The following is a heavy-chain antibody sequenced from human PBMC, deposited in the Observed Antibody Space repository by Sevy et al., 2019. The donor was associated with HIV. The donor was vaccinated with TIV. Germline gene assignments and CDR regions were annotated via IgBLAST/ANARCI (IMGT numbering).Heavy chain of an antibody. CDR2: ISSSSVTI. Sequence: GGSLRLSCAASGFTFSTYSMNWVRQAPGKGLEWVSYISSSSVTIYYTDSVKGRFTISRDNAKNSLYLQMNSLRDEDKALHYCVGVSDIVVGSFDHWGQGTLVTVSS. D-gene: IGHD2-15*01. CDR1: GFTFSTYS. J-gene: IGHJ4*02. V-gene: IGHV3-48*02. CDR3: VGVSDIVVGSFDH.